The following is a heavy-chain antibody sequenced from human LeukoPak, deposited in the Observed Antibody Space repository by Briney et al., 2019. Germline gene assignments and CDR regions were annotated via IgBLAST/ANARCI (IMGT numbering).Heavy chain of an antibody. CDR1: GFTFSSYG. CDR3: AKDGPWGSHDY. J-gene: IGHJ4*02. D-gene: IGHD7-27*01. Sequence: GGSLRLSCAASGFTFSSYGMHWVRQAPGKGLEWVAFIRYDVSNKYYADSVKGRFTISRDNSKNTLYLQMNSLRAEDTAVYYCAKDGPWGSHDYWGQGTLVTVSS. V-gene: IGHV3-30*02. CDR2: IRYDVSNK.